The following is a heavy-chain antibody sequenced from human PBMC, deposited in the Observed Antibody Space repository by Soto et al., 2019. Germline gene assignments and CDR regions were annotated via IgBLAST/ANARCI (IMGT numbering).Heavy chain of an antibody. CDR1: GGTFSSYT. D-gene: IGHD6-19*01. J-gene: IGHJ2*01. CDR3: ARDSMYSSGWYYWYFDL. Sequence: QVQLVQSGAEVKKPGSSVKVSCKASGGTFSSYTISWVRQAPGQGLEWMGRIIPILGIANYAQKFQGRVKITEDKSTNTAYMELSSLRSEDTALYYCARDSMYSSGWYYWYFDLWGRGTLVTVSS. CDR2: IIPILGIA. V-gene: IGHV1-69*08.